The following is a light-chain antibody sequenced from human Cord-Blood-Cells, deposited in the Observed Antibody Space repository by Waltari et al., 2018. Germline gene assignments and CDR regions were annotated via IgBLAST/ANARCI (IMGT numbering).Light chain of an antibody. CDR3: QQRKT. CDR2: DAS. V-gene: IGKV3-11*01. J-gene: IGKJ1*01. Sequence: EIVLTQSPATLSLSPGERATLSCRASQSVSSYLAWYQQKPGQAPMLLIYDASNRATGIPARFSGSVSGTDFTLTISSLEPEDVAVYYCQQRKTFGQGTKVEIK. CDR1: QSVSSY.